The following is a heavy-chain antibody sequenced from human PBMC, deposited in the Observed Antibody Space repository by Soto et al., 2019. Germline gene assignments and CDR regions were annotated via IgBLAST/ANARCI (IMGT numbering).Heavy chain of an antibody. CDR1: GYSFTSYW. V-gene: IGHV5-51*01. CDR2: IYPGDSDT. D-gene: IGHD6-6*01. J-gene: IGHJ6*02. CDR3: ARLDSSSVGGYYYGMDV. Sequence: PGESLKISCKGSGYSFTSYWIGWVRQMPGKGLEWMGIIYPGDSDTRYSPSFQGQVTISADKSISTAYLQWSSLKASDTAMYYCARLDSSSVGGYYYGMDVWGQGTKVTVSS.